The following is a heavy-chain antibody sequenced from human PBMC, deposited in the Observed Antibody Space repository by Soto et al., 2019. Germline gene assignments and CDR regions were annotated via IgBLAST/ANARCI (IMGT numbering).Heavy chain of an antibody. CDR3: VREQGAAAGPPDYYYYGMDV. D-gene: IGHD6-13*01. J-gene: IGHJ6*02. CDR2: FNPNSGGT. CDR1: GCTFTGYY. Sequence: ASVKVSCKASGCTFTGYYMHWVRQAPGQGLEWMGWFNPNSGGTNYAQKFQGRVTMTRDTSISTAYMELSRLRSDDTAVYYCVREQGAAAGPPDYYYYGMDVWGQGTTVTVSS. V-gene: IGHV1-2*02.